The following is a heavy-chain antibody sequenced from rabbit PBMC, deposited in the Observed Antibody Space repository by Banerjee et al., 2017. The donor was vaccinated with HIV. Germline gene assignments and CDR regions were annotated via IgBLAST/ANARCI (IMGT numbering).Heavy chain of an antibody. CDR2: IYGRSGNS. CDR3: ARHYSGAAGDAYAGNYFHL. V-gene: IGHV1S7*01. J-gene: IGHJ4*01. CDR1: GFSLSNYW. D-gene: IGHD6-1*01. Sequence: QLMESRGGLVQPGGSLTLTCTASGFSLSNYWMSWVRQAPGKGLEWIGVIYGRSGNSDYASWVNGRFTISSDNAQNTVDLQMSSLTAADTATYFCARHYSGAAGDAYAGNYFHLWGPGTLVTVS.